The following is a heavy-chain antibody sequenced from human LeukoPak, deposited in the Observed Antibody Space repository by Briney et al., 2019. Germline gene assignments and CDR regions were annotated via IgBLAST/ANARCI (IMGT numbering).Heavy chain of an antibody. J-gene: IGHJ6*02. CDR3: AIDLSGAGTGYYYYGMDV. CDR1: GFTFSSYA. D-gene: IGHD6-19*01. CDR2: ISGSGGST. V-gene: IGHV3-23*01. Sequence: PGGSLRRSCAASGFTFSSYAMSWVRQAPGKGLEWVSAISGSGGSTYYADSVKGRFTISRDNSKNTLYLQMNSLRAEDTAVYYCAIDLSGAGTGYYYYGMDVWGQGTTVTVSS.